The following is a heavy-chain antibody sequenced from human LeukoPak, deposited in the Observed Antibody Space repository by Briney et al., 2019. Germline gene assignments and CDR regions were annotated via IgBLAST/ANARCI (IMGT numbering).Heavy chain of an antibody. Sequence: SETLSLTCAVSGGSISSSNWWSWVRQPPGKGLEWIGKIYQSGSTNYNPSLKSRVTISVDKSNNQFSLKLSSVTAADTAVYYCARESEGDTSRWGRTGSAFDIWGQGTMVTVSS. CDR2: IYQSGST. J-gene: IGHJ3*02. V-gene: IGHV4-4*02. D-gene: IGHD3-22*01. CDR1: GGSISSSNW. CDR3: ARESEGDTSRWGRTGSAFDI.